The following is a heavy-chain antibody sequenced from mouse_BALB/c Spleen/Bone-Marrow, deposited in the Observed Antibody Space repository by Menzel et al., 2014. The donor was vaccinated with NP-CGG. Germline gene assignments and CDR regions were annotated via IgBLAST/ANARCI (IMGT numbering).Heavy chain of an antibody. Sequence: QVQLKESGPELVKPGASVRISCKASGYTFTSYYIHWVKQRPGQGLEWIGWIYPGNVNTKYNEKFKGKATLTADKSSSTVYMQLSSLTSEDSAVYFCARQGSSGFYAMDYWGQGTSVTVSS. V-gene: IGHV1S56*01. J-gene: IGHJ4*01. CDR1: GYTFTSYY. CDR3: ARQGSSGFYAMDY. CDR2: IYPGNVNT. D-gene: IGHD3-1*01.